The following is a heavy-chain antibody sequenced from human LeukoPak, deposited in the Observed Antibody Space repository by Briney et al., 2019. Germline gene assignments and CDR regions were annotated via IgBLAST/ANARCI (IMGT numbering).Heavy chain of an antibody. J-gene: IGHJ4*01. CDR1: GFTFDDYG. Sequence: GGSLRLSCAASGFTFDDYGMSWVRQAPGKGLEWVSGINWNGGSTGYADSVKGRFTISRDNAKNSLFLQMNSLRAEDTALYYCARTIGRDYYDSSAYFDYWGHGTLVTVSS. CDR2: INWNGGST. D-gene: IGHD3-22*01. V-gene: IGHV3-20*04. CDR3: ARTIGRDYYDSSAYFDY.